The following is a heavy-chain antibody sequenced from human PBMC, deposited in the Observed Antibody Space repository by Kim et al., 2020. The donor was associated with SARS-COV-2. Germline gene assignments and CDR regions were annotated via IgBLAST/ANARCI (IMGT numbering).Heavy chain of an antibody. V-gene: IGHV4-31*03. J-gene: IGHJ4*02. D-gene: IGHD3-22*01. Sequence: SETLSLTCTVSGGSISSGGYYWSWIRQHPGKGLEWIGYIYYSGSTYYNPSLKSRVTISVDTSKNQFSLKLSSVTAADTAVYYCARGQGLITMIVVVVGAFDYGGQGPRVTVSS. CDR3: ARGQGLITMIVVVVGAFDY. CDR2: IYYSGST. CDR1: GGSISSGGYY.